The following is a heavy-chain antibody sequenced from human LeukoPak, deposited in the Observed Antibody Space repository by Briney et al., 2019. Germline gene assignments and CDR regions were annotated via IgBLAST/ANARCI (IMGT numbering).Heavy chain of an antibody. J-gene: IGHJ4*02. CDR2: IYSGGST. CDR1: GFTVSSNY. CDR3: ARDPRY. Sequence: GGSLRLSCGASGFTVSSNYMSWIRQAPGKGLEWVSVIYSGGSTYYADSVKGRFTISRDNSKNTLYLQMNTLRAEDTAVYYCARDPRYWGQGTLVTVSS. V-gene: IGHV3-66*01.